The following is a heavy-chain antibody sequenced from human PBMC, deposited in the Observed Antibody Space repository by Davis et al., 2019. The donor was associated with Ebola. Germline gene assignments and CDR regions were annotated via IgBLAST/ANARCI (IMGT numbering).Heavy chain of an antibody. J-gene: IGHJ4*02. CDR3: TRGKGKGGYNTFDY. D-gene: IGHD5-24*01. CDR2: IRSKAYGGTT. Sequence: GESLKISCTASGFTFGDYAMSWFRQAPGKGLEWVGFIRSKAYGGTTEYAASVKGRFTISRDDSKSIAYLQMNSLKTEDTAVYYCTRGKGKGGYNTFDYWGQGTLVTVSS. V-gene: IGHV3-49*03. CDR1: GFTFGDYA.